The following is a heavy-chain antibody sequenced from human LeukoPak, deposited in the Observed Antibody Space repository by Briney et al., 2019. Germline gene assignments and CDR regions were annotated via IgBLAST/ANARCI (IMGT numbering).Heavy chain of an antibody. D-gene: IGHD6-13*01. J-gene: IGHJ4*02. V-gene: IGHV5-10-1*01. CDR3: SRHPYSSTWDDY. CDR1: GYRFTSYW. Sequence: GESLKISCKGSGYRFTSYWISWVRQLPGKGLEWMGRIDHSESYNNYSPSLQGHVTISADKSISTVYLQRSSLKASDDAMYYCSRHPYSSTWDDYWGQGTLVTVSS. CDR2: IDHSESYN.